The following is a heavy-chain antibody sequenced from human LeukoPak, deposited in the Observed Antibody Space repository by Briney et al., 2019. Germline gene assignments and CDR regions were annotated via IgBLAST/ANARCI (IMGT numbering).Heavy chain of an antibody. D-gene: IGHD3-3*01. CDR1: GFTFSSYA. J-gene: IGHJ6*02. Sequence: GGSLRLSYAASGFTFSSYAMSWVHQAPGRGREWVSAINGSGGRTYYADSVKGRFTISRDNARNSLYLQMNSLRAEDTAVYYCARDLTIFGVVITPYYGMDVWGQGTTVTVSS. CDR3: ARDLTIFGVVITPYYGMDV. V-gene: IGHV3-23*01. CDR2: INGSGGRT.